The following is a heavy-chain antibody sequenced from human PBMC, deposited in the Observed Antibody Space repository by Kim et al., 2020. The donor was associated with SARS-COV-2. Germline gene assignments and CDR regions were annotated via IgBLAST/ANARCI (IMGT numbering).Heavy chain of an antibody. CDR3: ARGFYGSGSYYNVVRGLKYYYYGMDV. CDR1: GGTFSNYA. D-gene: IGHD3-10*01. Sequence: SVKVSCKASGGTFSNYAISWVRQAPGQGLEWMGGIIPIFGTPNYAQKFQDRVTITADESTSTAYMELSSLRSEDTAVYYCARGFYGSGSYYNVVRGLKYYYYGMDVWCQGTTVTVSS. V-gene: IGHV1-69*13. J-gene: IGHJ6*02. CDR2: IIPIFGTP.